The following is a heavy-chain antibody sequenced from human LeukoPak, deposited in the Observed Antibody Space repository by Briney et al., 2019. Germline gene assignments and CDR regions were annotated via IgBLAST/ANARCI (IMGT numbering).Heavy chain of an antibody. Sequence: GSLRLSCAASEFTLSNYWMNWVRQGPGKGLEWVANINPDGSEKKYVDSVKGRFTISRDNAKNSLYLQMNSLRAEDTAVYYCARAWGDYDFDYWGQGTLVTVSS. CDR1: EFTLSNYW. D-gene: IGHD4-17*01. CDR2: INPDGSEK. V-gene: IGHV3-7*01. J-gene: IGHJ4*02. CDR3: ARAWGDYDFDY.